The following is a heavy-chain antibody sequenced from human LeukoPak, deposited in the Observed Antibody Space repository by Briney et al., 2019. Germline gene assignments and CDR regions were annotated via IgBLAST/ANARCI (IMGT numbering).Heavy chain of an antibody. CDR1: GFTFSVYS. Sequence: GGSLRLSCAASGFTFSVYSMNWVRQAPGKGLEWVSYISSSSSTIYYADSVKGRFTISRDNAKNSLYLQMNSLRAEDTAVYYCARAGSCSGGSCYPTLDYWGQGTLVTVSS. D-gene: IGHD2-15*01. CDR3: ARAGSCSGGSCYPTLDY. V-gene: IGHV3-48*01. CDR2: ISSSSSTI. J-gene: IGHJ4*02.